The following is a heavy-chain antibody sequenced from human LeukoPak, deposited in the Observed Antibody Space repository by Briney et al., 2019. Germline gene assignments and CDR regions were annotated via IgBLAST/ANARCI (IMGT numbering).Heavy chain of an antibody. CDR3: ARVSAVTKVVLDY. CDR1: GYSINSGYY. J-gene: IGHJ4*02. D-gene: IGHD4-11*01. V-gene: IGHV4-38-2*02. Sequence: PSETLSLTCTVSGYSINSGYYWVWIRQPPGKGLEWIGSIYRTGSINYNPSLKSRVTISLDTSKKQFSLKLSSVTAADTAVYYCARVSAVTKVVLDYWGQGTLVTVSS. CDR2: IYRTGSI.